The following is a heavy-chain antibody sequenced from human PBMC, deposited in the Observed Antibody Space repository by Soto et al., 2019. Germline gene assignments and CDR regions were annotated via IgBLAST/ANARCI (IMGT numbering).Heavy chain of an antibody. CDR3: SRVDPGETSPFDH. V-gene: IGHV1-46*03. CDR1: GYTLTELS. CDR2: INPFDGSR. J-gene: IGHJ4*02. D-gene: IGHD3-10*01. Sequence: GASVKVSCKVSGYTLTELSMHWVRQAPGQGLEWMGWINPFDGSRMFAQSFQGRVTMTRDTSTSTVYMEVSSLRSEDTAVYYCSRVDPGETSPFDHWGQGTLVTVSS.